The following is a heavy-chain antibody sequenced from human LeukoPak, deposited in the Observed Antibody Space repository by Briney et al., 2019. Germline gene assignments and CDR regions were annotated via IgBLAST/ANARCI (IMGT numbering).Heavy chain of an antibody. CDR2: INHSGST. CDR3: ARGPWYCSSTSCSSSGFDY. CDR1: GGSFSGYY. D-gene: IGHD2-2*01. Sequence: SETLPLTCAVYGGSFSGYYWSWIRQPPGKELEWIGEINHSGSTNYNPSLKSRVTISVDTSKNQFSLKLSSVTAADTAVYYCARGPWYCSSTSCSSSGFDYWGQGTLVTVSS. V-gene: IGHV4-34*01. J-gene: IGHJ4*02.